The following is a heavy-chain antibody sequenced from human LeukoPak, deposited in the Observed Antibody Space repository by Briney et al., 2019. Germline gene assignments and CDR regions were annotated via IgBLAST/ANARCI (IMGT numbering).Heavy chain of an antibody. J-gene: IGHJ6*02. V-gene: IGHV3-74*01. CDR3: ARAEYDRSGSIYYYYGMDI. CDR1: GFTFSNYW. D-gene: IGHD3-22*01. Sequence: GGSLRLSRVASGFTFSNYWMLWVRQAPGKGLMWVLLISTDGKSTRYAESVKGRFTISRDNSKNTLYLQMNSLRREDTAEYYCARAEYDRSGSIYYYYGMDIWGQGTTVTVSS. CDR2: ISTDGKST.